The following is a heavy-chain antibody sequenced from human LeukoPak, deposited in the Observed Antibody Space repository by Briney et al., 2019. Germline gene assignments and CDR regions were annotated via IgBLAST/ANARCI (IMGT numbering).Heavy chain of an antibody. CDR3: ARDQVATVEGFDP. D-gene: IGHD4-23*01. CDR2: INPSGGST. Sequence: ASVKVSCKASGYTLTSYYMHWVRQAPGQGLEWMGIINPSGGSTSYAQKFQGRVTMTRDTSTSTVYMELSSLRSEDTAVYYCARDQVATVEGFDPWGQGTLVTVSS. CDR1: GYTLTSYY. V-gene: IGHV1-46*01. J-gene: IGHJ5*02.